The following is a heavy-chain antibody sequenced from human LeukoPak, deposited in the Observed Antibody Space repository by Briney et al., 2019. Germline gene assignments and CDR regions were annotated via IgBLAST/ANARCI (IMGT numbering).Heavy chain of an antibody. Sequence: SVKVSCKTSGGTFSTSAITWVRQAPGQGLEWMGRIIPVLNITTYAQRFQGRVTITADTSTSTVYMELSSLRSEETAVYYCARDQGLTAPPPYGLDVRGQGTTVIVSS. J-gene: IGHJ6*02. D-gene: IGHD5-18*01. CDR2: IIPVLNIT. CDR3: ARDQGLTAPPPYGLDV. CDR1: GGTFSTSA. V-gene: IGHV1-69*04.